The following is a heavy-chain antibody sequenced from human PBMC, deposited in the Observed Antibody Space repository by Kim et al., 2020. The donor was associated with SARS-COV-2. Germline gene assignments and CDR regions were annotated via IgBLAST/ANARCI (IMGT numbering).Heavy chain of an antibody. J-gene: IGHJ4*02. D-gene: IGHD3-22*01. V-gene: IGHV3-48*03. CDR3: ARESMIDD. CDR2: ISSSGSTI. CDR1: GFPFRVYD. Sequence: GGSLRLSCAASGFPFRVYDLNWVRQAPGKGLEWVSYISSSGSTIYYADSVKGRFTISRDNAKNSLYLQMNSLRAEDTAVYYCARESMIDDWGQGTLVTVSS.